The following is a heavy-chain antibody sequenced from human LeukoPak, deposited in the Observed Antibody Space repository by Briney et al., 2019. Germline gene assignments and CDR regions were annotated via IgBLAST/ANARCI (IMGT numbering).Heavy chain of an antibody. D-gene: IGHD3-22*01. J-gene: IGHJ4*02. CDR3: ARAGSYYDSSGYYYRPRKYYFDY. CDR2: INHSGST. V-gene: IGHV4-34*01. Sequence: SETLCLTCAVYGGSFCGYYWSWIRHPPRKGLERIGEINHSGSTHYRPSLTSRVTISVDTSQNQFSLKLSSVTAADTAVYYCARAGSYYDSSGYYYRPRKYYFDYWGQGTLVTVSS. CDR1: GGSFCGYY.